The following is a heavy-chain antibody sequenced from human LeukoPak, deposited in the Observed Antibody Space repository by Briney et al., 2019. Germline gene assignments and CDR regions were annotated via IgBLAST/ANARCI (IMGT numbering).Heavy chain of an antibody. CDR1: GYTFTSYY. CDR3: ARRPPNVGYDSSGYSDY. D-gene: IGHD3-22*01. Sequence: ASVKVSCKASGYTFTSYYMHWVRQAPGQGLEWMGIINPSGGSTSYAQKFQGRVTMTRDTSTSTVYMELSSLRSEDTAVYYCARRPPNVGYDSSGYSDYWGQGTLVTVSS. J-gene: IGHJ4*02. V-gene: IGHV1-46*01. CDR2: INPSGGST.